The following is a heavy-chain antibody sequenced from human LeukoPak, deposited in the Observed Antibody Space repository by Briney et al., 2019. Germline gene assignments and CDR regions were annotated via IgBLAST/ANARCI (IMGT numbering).Heavy chain of an antibody. CDR3: ARDYYDSSGSDY. Sequence: GGSLRLSCAASGFTVSSNYMSWVRQAPGKGLEWVSVIYSGGSTYYADSVKGRFTISRDNSKNTLYLQMNSLRAEDTAVYYCARDYYDSSGSDYWAREPWSPSPQ. CDR1: GFTVSSNY. V-gene: IGHV3-53*01. D-gene: IGHD3-22*01. CDR2: IYSGGST. J-gene: IGHJ4*02.